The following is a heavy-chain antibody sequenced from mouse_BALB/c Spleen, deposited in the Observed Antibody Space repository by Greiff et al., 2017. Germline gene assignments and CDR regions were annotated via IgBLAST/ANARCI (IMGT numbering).Heavy chain of an antibody. Sequence: EVQGVESGGGLVQPGGSLKLSCAASGFTFSSYGMSWVRQTPDKRLELVATINSNGGSTYYPDSVKGRFTISRDNAKNTLYLQMSSLKSEDTAMYYCARDGYSHYFDYWGQGTTLTVSS. V-gene: IGHV5-6-3*01. CDR3: ARDGYSHYFDY. J-gene: IGHJ2*01. CDR2: INSNGGST. CDR1: GFTFSSYG. D-gene: IGHD2-3*01.